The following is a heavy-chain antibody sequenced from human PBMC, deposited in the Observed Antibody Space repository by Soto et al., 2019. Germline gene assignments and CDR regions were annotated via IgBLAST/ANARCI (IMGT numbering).Heavy chain of an antibody. J-gene: IGHJ3*02. CDR3: ARRYSSAFDI. CDR2: IYYSGST. V-gene: IGHV4-59*08. D-gene: IGHD1-1*01. CDR1: GGSISSYY. Sequence: SETLSLTCTVSGGSISSYYWSWIRQPPGKGLEWIGYIYYSGSTNYNPSLKSRVTISVDTSKNQFSLKLSSVTAADTAVYYCARRYSSAFDIWSQGTMVTVS.